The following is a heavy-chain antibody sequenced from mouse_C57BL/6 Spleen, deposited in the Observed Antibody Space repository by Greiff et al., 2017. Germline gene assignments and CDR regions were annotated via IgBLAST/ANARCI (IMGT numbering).Heavy chain of an antibody. CDR1: GYTFTSYW. Sequence: VQLQQPGAELVKPGASVKLSCKASGYTFTSYWMHWVKQRPGQGLEWIGMIHPNSGSTNYNEKFKSKATLTVDKSSSTAYMQLSSLTSEDSAVYYCARNWDEYYFDYWGQGTTLTVSS. D-gene: IGHD4-1*01. CDR3: ARNWDEYYFDY. V-gene: IGHV1-64*01. J-gene: IGHJ2*01. CDR2: IHPNSGST.